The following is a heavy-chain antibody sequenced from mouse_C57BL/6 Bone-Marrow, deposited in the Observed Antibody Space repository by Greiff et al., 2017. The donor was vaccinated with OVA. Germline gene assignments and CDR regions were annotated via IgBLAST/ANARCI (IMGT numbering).Heavy chain of an antibody. V-gene: IGHV1-81*01. CDR3: ARWGGDDGGFAY. Sequence: VKLQQSGAELARPGASVKLSCKASGYTFTSYGISWVKQRTGQGLEWIGEIYPRSGNTYYNEKFKGKATLTADKSSSTAYMELRSLTSEDAAVYYFARWGGDDGGFAYWCQGTGVTVSA. J-gene: IGHJ3*01. CDR1: GYTFTSYG. D-gene: IGHD1-1*02. CDR2: IYPRSGNT.